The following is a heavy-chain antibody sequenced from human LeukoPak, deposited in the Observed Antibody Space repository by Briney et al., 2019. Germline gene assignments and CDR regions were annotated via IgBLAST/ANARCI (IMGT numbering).Heavy chain of an antibody. D-gene: IGHD6-13*01. Sequence: GGSLRLSCATSGFIFSTYALSWVRQAPGKGLERASSISGSGGSTYHADSVKGRFTISRDSSKNTLYLQMNSLRAEDTAIYYCARVIRAAPGKGYFDYWGQGTLVTVSS. CDR3: ARVIRAAPGKGYFDY. CDR2: ISGSGGST. V-gene: IGHV3-23*01. CDR1: GFIFSTYA. J-gene: IGHJ4*02.